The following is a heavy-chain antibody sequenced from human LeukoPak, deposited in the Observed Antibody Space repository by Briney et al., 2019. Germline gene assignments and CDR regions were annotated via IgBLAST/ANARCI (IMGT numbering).Heavy chain of an antibody. D-gene: IGHD1-7*01. CDR2: INDSGRT. Sequence: SETLSLTCAVYGGSFSNYYWSWIRQPPGKGLEWIGEINDSGRTNYNPSLMSRVTVSVDTSKNQFSLRLTAVTATDTAVYYCARRWNYGRNYYIDVWGNGATVSVSS. V-gene: IGHV4-34*01. J-gene: IGHJ6*03. CDR1: GGSFSNYY. CDR3: ARRWNYGRNYYIDV.